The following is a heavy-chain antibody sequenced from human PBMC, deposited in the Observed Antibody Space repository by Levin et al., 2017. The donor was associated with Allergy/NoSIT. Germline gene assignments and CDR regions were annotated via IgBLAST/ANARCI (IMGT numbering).Heavy chain of an antibody. V-gene: IGHV1-2*06. J-gene: IGHJ5*02. D-gene: IGHD3-16*01. Sequence: GESLKISCESSGYTFSGQYIHWVRQAPGQGLEWMGRINPKSGDTSYTQKFQGRVTMTRDTSISTAYMELSSLRPDDTAVYYCVRGGHVSVPPVDYTWLDRWGQGTPVTVSS. CDR3: VRGGHVSVPPVDYTWLDR. CDR1: GYTFSGQY. CDR2: INPKSGDT.